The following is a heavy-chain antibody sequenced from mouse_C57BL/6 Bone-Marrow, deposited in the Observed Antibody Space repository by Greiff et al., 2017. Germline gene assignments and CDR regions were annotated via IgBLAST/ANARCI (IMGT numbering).Heavy chain of an antibody. CDR2: IDPEDGET. CDR3: AMPTVVATDY. V-gene: IGHV14-2*01. D-gene: IGHD1-1*01. CDR1: GFNIKDYY. J-gene: IGHJ2*01. Sequence: VQLQQSGAELVKPGASVKLSCTASGFNIKDYYMHWVKQRTEQGLEWIGRIDPEDGETKYAQKFQGKATITADTSSNTAYLQLSSLTSEDTAVYYCAMPTVVATDYWGQGTTLTDSS.